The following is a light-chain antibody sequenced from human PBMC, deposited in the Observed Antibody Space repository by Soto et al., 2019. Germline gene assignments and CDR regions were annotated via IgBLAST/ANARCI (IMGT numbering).Light chain of an antibody. CDR1: QNIHTY. CDR3: QQSYSNIFS. Sequence: DIQLTQSPPSLSASVGDRVTINCRASQNIHTYVNWYQVKPGKAPKLLIFASSTLQSGVPSRFRGSGSGADFSLTISSLQPEDLATYYCQQSYSNIFSFGGGTRVEL. V-gene: IGKV1-39*01. CDR2: ASS. J-gene: IGKJ4*01.